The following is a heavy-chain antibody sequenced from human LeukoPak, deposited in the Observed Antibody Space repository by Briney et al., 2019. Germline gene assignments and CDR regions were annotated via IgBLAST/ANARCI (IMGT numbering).Heavy chain of an antibody. D-gene: IGHD6-19*01. Sequence: SETLSLTCTVSGGSISSGSYYWSWIRQPAGKGLEWIGRIYTSGSTNYNPSLKSRVTISVDTSKNQFSLKLSSVTAADTAVYCCASFTLSGWYSVDYWGQGTLVTVSS. J-gene: IGHJ4*02. CDR2: IYTSGST. CDR3: ASFTLSGWYSVDY. CDR1: GGSISSGSYY. V-gene: IGHV4-61*02.